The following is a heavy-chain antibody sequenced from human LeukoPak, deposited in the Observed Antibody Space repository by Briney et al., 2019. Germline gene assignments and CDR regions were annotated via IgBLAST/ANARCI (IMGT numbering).Heavy chain of an antibody. V-gene: IGHV4-59*01. CDR2: IYYSGST. CDR1: GGSISSYY. J-gene: IGHJ4*02. CDR3: AREAMVRGVRAYNFDY. Sequence: SETLSLTCTVSGGSISSYYWSWIRQPPGKGLEWIGYIYYSGSTNYNPSLKSRVTISVDTSKDQFSLKLSSVTAADTAVYYCAREAMVRGVRAYNFDYWGQGTLVTVSS. D-gene: IGHD3-10*01.